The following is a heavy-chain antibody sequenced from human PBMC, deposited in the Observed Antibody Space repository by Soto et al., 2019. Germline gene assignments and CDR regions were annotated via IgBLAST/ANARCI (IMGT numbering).Heavy chain of an antibody. CDR1: GYTFYSHS. CDR3: ARCIQGDYYYGMDV. J-gene: IGHJ6*02. D-gene: IGHD5-18*01. Sequence: QAQLVQSGAEVKKPGASVKVCCKASGYTFYSHSISWVRQAPGQGLEWMGRINADYGNTQYAQKFRGRVTMTTDTSTTTVYMELTNLRSDDTAVYYCARCIQGDYYYGMDVWGQGTTVTVSS. CDR2: INADYGNT. V-gene: IGHV1-18*01.